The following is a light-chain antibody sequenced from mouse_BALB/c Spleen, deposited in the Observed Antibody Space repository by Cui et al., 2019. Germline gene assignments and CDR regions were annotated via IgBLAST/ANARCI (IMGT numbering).Light chain of an antibody. J-gene: IGKJ4*01. CDR1: VDISTD. Sequence: DNQMTQTTSSLSASLGDRVTISCRASVDISTDLNWYQQKPGGTVKLLICFTSGLHRGVPSRFGGSGSEADYSLTISNLEPEDIATYFCQQYSKLPLTFGSGTKLEIK. CDR2: FTS. CDR3: QQYSKLPLT. V-gene: IGKV10-95*01.